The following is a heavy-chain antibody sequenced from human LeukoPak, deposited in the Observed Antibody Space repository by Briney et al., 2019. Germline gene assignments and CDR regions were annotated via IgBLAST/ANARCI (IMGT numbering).Heavy chain of an antibody. V-gene: IGHV3-21*01. CDR2: ISSSSSYI. J-gene: IGHJ4*02. CDR1: GFTFSSYS. Sequence: PGGSLRPCWAASGFTFSSYSMNWVRQAPGKGLEWVSSISSSSSYIYYADSVKGRFTISRDNAKNSLYLQMNSLRAEDTSVYYCASTSRDDYWGQGTLVTVSS. CDR3: ASTSRDDY.